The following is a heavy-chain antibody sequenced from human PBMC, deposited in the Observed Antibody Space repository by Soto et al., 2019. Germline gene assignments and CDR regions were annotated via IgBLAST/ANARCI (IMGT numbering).Heavy chain of an antibody. CDR1: GGTFSSYA. V-gene: IGHV1-69*13. D-gene: IGHD3-3*01. CDR2: IIPIFGTA. CDR3: ARPPRSPVGTIFGVDVARYYYYGMDV. J-gene: IGHJ6*02. Sequence: SVKVSCKASGGTFSSYAISWVRQAPGQGLEWMGGIIPIFGTANHAQKFQGRVTIPADESTSTAYMELTSRRSEDTDVYYCARPPRSPVGTIFGVDVARYYYYGMDVWGQGTTVTVSS.